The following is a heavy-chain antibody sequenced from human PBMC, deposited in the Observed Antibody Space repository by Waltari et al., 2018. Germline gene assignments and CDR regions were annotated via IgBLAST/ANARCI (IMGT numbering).Heavy chain of an antibody. D-gene: IGHD2-21*02. Sequence: QLQLQESGTRLVRTSETLFLPCPVTGGSISSITYYWTWIGQTPGKGLEWIGYIHYSGNTYYTPSLRSRVTISVDTSKNQFSLNLRSVTAADTAVYYCARRVVTTGGVDYWGQGTLVTVSS. J-gene: IGHJ4*02. CDR2: IHYSGNT. V-gene: IGHV4-39*07. CDR1: GGSISSITYY. CDR3: ARRVVTTGGVDY.